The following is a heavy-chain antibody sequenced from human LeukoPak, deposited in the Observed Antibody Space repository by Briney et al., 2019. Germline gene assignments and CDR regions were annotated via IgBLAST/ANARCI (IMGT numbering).Heavy chain of an antibody. Sequence: SVKVSCKASGGTLRNYAISWVRQAPGQGLEWMGGLIPLFGRAEYAQKFQGRVTITADEPTDTAYMELNFLRSEDTAVYYCASPKENSDYYFDSWGQGTLVAVSA. D-gene: IGHD4-11*01. CDR1: GGTLRNYA. V-gene: IGHV1-69*01. CDR2: LIPLFGRA. J-gene: IGHJ4*02. CDR3: ASPKENSDYYFDS.